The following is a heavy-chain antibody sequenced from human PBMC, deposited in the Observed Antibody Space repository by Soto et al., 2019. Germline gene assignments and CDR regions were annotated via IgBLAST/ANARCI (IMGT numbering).Heavy chain of an antibody. J-gene: IGHJ3*02. CDR1: GFTFSNYG. Sequence: VQLVESGGGVVQPGRSLRLSCAASGFTFSNYGMHWVRQAPGTGLEWVGLIWFDGSDKYYADSVKGRFTMSRDNSKNTVYLQMNSLRAEDTAMYYCARLYCSSPGCYSVGAFEIRGQGTMVTVSS. CDR3: ARLYCSSPGCYSVGAFEI. CDR2: IWFDGSDK. D-gene: IGHD2-2*01. V-gene: IGHV3-33*01.